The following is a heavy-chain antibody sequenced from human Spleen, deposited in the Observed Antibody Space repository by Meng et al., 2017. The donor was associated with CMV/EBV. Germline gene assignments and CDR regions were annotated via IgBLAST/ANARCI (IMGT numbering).Heavy chain of an antibody. Sequence: YGWSFSGYSWCWIRQPPGKGLEWVGEINHSGSTNYNPSLKSRVTISVDTSKNQFSLKLSSVTAADTAVYYCARGRGFKGSSYWYFDLWGRGTLVTVSS. J-gene: IGHJ2*01. V-gene: IGHV4-34*01. CDR3: ARGRGFKGSSYWYFDL. CDR1: GWSFSGYS. CDR2: INHSGST. D-gene: IGHD3-10*01.